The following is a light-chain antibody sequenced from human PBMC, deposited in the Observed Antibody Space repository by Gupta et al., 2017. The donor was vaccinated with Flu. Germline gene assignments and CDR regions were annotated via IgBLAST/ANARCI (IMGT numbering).Light chain of an antibody. CDR1: ALPKQY. J-gene: IGLJ1*01. Sequence: SSKLPQPPSESVSPDQTARITCSGDALPKQYSYWYQQRPGHAPVLVIYRDSRRPSGAPERFSGSSSGTTVTMTISGVQAEDEADYSCQSSDNNCTYVFGGGTKVTVL. CDR2: RDS. CDR3: QSSDNNCTYV. V-gene: IGLV3-25*03.